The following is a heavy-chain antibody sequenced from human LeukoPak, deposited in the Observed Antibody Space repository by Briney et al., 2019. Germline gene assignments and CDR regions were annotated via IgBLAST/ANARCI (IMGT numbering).Heavy chain of an antibody. CDR3: AKESPYCSGSNCRQYYFDY. CDR2: ISGSDGRT. V-gene: IGHV3-23*01. D-gene: IGHD2-15*01. CDR1: GFTFSSYA. Sequence: PGGSLRLSCVGSGFTFSSYAMSWVRQAPGKGLEWVSAISGSDGRTFYADSVKGRFAISRDNTENTVYLQMSSLGAEDTAVYYCAKESPYCSGSNCRQYYFDYWGQGTLVTVSS. J-gene: IGHJ4*02.